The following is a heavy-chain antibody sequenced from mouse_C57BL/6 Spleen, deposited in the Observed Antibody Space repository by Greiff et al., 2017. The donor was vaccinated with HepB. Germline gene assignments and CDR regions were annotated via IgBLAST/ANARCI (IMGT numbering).Heavy chain of an antibody. CDR1: GFSLTSYG. V-gene: IGHV2-2*01. Sequence: QVQLKQSGPGLVQPSQSLSITCTVSGFSLTSYGVHWVRQSPGKGLEWLGVIWSVGSTDYNAAFISRLSISKDNSKSQVFFKMNSLQADDTAIYYCARIYRFYAMDYWGQGTSVTVSS. CDR2: IWSVGST. CDR3: ARIYRFYAMDY. J-gene: IGHJ4*01.